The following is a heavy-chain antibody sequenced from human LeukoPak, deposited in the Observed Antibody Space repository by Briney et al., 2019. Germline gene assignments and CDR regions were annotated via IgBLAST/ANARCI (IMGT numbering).Heavy chain of an antibody. CDR2: IFHTGNS. CDR1: GDSISSGDYS. Sequence: PSETLSLTCTVSGDSISSGDYSWGWIRQPSGKGLEWIGYIFHTGNSYYNPSLRSRVTISVDRSRNQFSLRLTSVTAAATAVYYCARELWFVNAPGSWLDPWGPGTLVAVSS. D-gene: IGHD3-10*01. V-gene: IGHV4-30-2*01. CDR3: ARELWFVNAPGSWLDP. J-gene: IGHJ5*02.